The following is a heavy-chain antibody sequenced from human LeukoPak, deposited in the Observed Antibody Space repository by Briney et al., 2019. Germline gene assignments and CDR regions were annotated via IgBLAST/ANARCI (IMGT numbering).Heavy chain of an antibody. Sequence: SQTLSLTCTVSSGSISSGTYYWSWIRQPAGKGLEWIGRIYSSGSTNYNPSLKSRVTISVDTSKNQFSLKLSSVTAADTAVYYCAREYSWYYFDYWGQGTLVTVSS. CDR1: SGSISSGTYY. CDR2: IYSSGST. D-gene: IGHD2-15*01. V-gene: IGHV4-61*02. CDR3: AREYSWYYFDY. J-gene: IGHJ4*02.